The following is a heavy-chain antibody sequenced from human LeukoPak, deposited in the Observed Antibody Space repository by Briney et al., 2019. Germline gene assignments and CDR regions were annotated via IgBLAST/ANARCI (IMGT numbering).Heavy chain of an antibody. Sequence: PSETLSLTCTVSGGSLNGYYWGWIRQPPGEGLECIGYIHSSEGTAHNASLKSRLTISLDTSKNQFSLTLSSVTAADTAVYYCARHVYGEGMVVWGKGTTVTVSS. CDR2: IHSSEGT. V-gene: IGHV4-59*08. CDR1: GGSLNGYY. CDR3: ARHVYGEGMVV. J-gene: IGHJ6*04. D-gene: IGHD4-17*01.